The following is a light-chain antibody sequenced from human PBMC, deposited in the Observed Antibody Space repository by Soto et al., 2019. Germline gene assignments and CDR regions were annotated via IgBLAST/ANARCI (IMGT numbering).Light chain of an antibody. CDR2: AAS. Sequence: DIQMTQSPSSLSASVGDRVTITCRASQGISNLLGWFQHKPGKAPKRLIYAASSLQGGGPSRFSGSGSGTEFALTITGLQPEDVADYYCLQHNTYPYTFGQGTKLEIK. CDR3: LQHNTYPYT. CDR1: QGISNL. J-gene: IGKJ2*01. V-gene: IGKV1-17*01.